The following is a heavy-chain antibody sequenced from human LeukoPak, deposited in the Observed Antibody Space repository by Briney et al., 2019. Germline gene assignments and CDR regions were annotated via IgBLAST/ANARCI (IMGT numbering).Heavy chain of an antibody. J-gene: IGHJ4*02. CDR2: ISGSGGST. V-gene: IGHV3-23*01. CDR3: AKDRPRPGLVIFDY. D-gene: IGHD3-9*01. CDR1: GFTFSSYG. Sequence: GGSLRLSCAAYGFTFSSYGMSWVRQAPGKGLEWVSAISGSGGSTYYADSVKGRFTISRDNSKNTLYLQMNSLRAEDTAVYYCAKDRPRPGLVIFDYWGRGTLVTVSS.